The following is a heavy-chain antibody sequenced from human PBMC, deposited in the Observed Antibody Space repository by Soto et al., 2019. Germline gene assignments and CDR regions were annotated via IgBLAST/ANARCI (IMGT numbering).Heavy chain of an antibody. J-gene: IGHJ6*02. Sequence: GASVKVSCKASGYTFTSYGISWVRQAPGQGLEWMGWISAYNGNTNYAQKLQGRVTMTTDTSTSTAYMELRSLRSDDTAVYYCARESDSGSYTSYYGMDVWGQGTTVTVSS. V-gene: IGHV1-18*01. D-gene: IGHD1-26*01. CDR3: ARESDSGSYTSYYGMDV. CDR2: ISAYNGNT. CDR1: GYTFTSYG.